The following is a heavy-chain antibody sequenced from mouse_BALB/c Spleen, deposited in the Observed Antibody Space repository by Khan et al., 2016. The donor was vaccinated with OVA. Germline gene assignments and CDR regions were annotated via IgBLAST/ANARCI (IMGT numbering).Heavy chain of an antibody. CDR1: GFTFSSYG. J-gene: IGHJ3*01. Sequence: VQLKESGGDLVKPGGSLKLSCAASGFTFSSYGMSWVRQTPDKRLVWVATISSGGDYTYYPASVKGRFTISRDNAKNTLYLQMSSLKSEDTAMFYCASHLTGSFAYWGQGTLVTVSA. CDR2: ISSGGDYT. D-gene: IGHD4-1*01. CDR3: ASHLTGSFAY. V-gene: IGHV5-6*01.